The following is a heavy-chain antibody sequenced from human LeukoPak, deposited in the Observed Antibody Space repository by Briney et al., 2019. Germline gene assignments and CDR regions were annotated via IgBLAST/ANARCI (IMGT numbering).Heavy chain of an antibody. V-gene: IGHV3-30*02. CDR1: GFTFSSYG. CDR3: AKDLGIAAVGDI. J-gene: IGHJ3*02. D-gene: IGHD6-13*01. Sequence: PGGSLRLSCAASGFTFSSYGMHWVRQAPGKGLEGVAFIRYDGSNKYYADSVEGRFTISRDNSKNTLYLQMNSLRAEDTAVYYCAKDLGIAAVGDIWGQGTMVTVSS. CDR2: IRYDGSNK.